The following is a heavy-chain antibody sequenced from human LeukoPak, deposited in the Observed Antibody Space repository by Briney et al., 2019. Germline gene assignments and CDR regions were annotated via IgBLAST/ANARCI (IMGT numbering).Heavy chain of an antibody. J-gene: IGHJ5*02. D-gene: IGHD3-10*01. CDR1: GGSFSGYY. Sequence: SETLSLTCAVSGGSFSGYYWTWIRQPPGKGLEWIGEINHSGRTNYNPSLKSRVIMSVDTSKNQFSLKLSSVTAADTAVYYCARSYGSGSYSPWGQGTLVTVSS. CDR2: INHSGRT. CDR3: ARSYGSGSYSP. V-gene: IGHV4-34*01.